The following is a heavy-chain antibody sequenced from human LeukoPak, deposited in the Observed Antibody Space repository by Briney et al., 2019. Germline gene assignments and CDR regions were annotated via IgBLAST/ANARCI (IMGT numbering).Heavy chain of an antibody. D-gene: IGHD5-18*01. Sequence: GESLKISCKGSGYSFTSYWIGWVRQMPGKGLEWMGIIYPGDSDTRYSPSFQGQVTISTDKSISTAYLQWSSLKASDTAMYYCAREIQLWPQGMDVWGQGTTVTVSS. V-gene: IGHV5-51*01. CDR3: AREIQLWPQGMDV. CDR2: IYPGDSDT. J-gene: IGHJ6*02. CDR1: GYSFTSYW.